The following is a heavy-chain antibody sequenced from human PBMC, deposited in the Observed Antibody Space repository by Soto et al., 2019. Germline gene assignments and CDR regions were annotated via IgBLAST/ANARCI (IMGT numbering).Heavy chain of an antibody. D-gene: IGHD3-22*01. CDR2: ISSSSSTI. V-gene: IGHV3-48*02. Sequence: GGSLRLSCAASGFTFSSYSMNSVSQAPGKGLEWVSYISSSSSTIYYADSVKGRFTISRDNAKNSLYLQMNSLRDEDTAVYYCARDYYDSSGYLGLLDYWGQGTLVTVSS. CDR1: GFTFSSYS. CDR3: ARDYYDSSGYLGLLDY. J-gene: IGHJ4*02.